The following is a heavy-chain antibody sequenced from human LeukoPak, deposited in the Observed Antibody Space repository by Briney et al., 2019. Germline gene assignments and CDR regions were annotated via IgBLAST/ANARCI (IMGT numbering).Heavy chain of an antibody. Sequence: GGSLRLSCAASGFTSSTYAMHWVRQAPGKGLEWVAAMSYDGTNIFYVDSVKGRFTISRDNSKNTLYLQMNILRAEDTAVYYCAKAGYTSSWFDYWGQGTLVTVSS. V-gene: IGHV3-30-3*01. D-gene: IGHD6-13*01. CDR3: AKAGYTSSWFDY. CDR1: GFTSSTYA. J-gene: IGHJ4*02. CDR2: MSYDGTNI.